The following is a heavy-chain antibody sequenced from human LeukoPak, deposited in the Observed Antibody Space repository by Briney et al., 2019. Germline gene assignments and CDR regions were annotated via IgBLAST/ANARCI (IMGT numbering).Heavy chain of an antibody. D-gene: IGHD3-22*01. J-gene: IGHJ6*03. CDR2: ISRSGGST. V-gene: IGHV3-23*01. Sequence: PGGTLRLSCAASGFTFSSYATSWVRQAPGKGLEWVSAISRSGGSTYYADSVKGRFTISRDNSKNTLYLQMNSLRAEDTAVYYCAKAGYYYDSSGFVSYYNYYMDVWGKGTTVTVSS. CDR3: AKAGYYYDSSGFVSYYNYYMDV. CDR1: GFTFSSYA.